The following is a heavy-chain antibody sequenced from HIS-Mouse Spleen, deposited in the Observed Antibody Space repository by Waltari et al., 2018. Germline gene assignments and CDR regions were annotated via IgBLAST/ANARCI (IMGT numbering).Heavy chain of an antibody. CDR3: ARVGVTRNSGSSEY. V-gene: IGHV1-2*02. CDR1: GYTFTGYY. D-gene: IGHD1-26*01. CDR2: INPNSGGT. Sequence: QVQLVQSGAEVKKPGASVKVSCKASGYTFTGYYMHRVPEAPGQGLERMGWINPNSGGTNYAQKFQGRVTMTRDMSISTAYMELSRLRSDDTAVYYCARVGVTRNSGSSEYWGQGTLVTVSS. J-gene: IGHJ4*02.